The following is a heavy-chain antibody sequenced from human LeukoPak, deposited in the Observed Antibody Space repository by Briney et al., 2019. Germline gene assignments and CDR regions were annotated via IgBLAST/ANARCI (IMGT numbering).Heavy chain of an antibody. D-gene: IGHD3-22*01. Sequence: GGSLRLSCAASGFIFNNYGLIWVRQAPGKGLEWVSAISNDGGGTNYADFVKGRFTISRDNSKNTLFLQMNSLRAEDTALYYCAKGSSGYFVGLWGQGTLVTVSS. CDR1: GFIFNNYG. CDR3: AKGSSGYFVGL. J-gene: IGHJ4*02. CDR2: ISNDGGGT. V-gene: IGHV3-23*01.